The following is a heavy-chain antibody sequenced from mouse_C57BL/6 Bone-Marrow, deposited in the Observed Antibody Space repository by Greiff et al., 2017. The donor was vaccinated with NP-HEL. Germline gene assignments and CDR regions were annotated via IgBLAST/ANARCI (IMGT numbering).Heavy chain of an antibody. V-gene: IGHV1-55*01. J-gene: IGHJ1*03. CDR2: IYPGSGST. Sequence: QVQLQQPGAELVKPGASVKMSCKASGYTFTSYWITWVKQRPGQGLEWIGDIYPGSGSTNYNEKFKSKATLTVDTSSSTAYMQLSSLTSQYSAVYYCAKEGTHYYGSSYPYWYFDVWGTGTTVTVSS. CDR3: AKEGTHYYGSSYPYWYFDV. CDR1: GYTFTSYW. D-gene: IGHD1-1*01.